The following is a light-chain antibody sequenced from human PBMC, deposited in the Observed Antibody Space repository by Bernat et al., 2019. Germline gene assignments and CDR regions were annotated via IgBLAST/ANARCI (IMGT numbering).Light chain of an antibody. CDR3: QKYGNPPPNT. CDR1: QTISNSY. Sequence: ELVLTQSPGTLALSPGERATLSCTASQTISNSYLAWYQQKPGQAPRLLIYGASNRATGIPYRFSGSGSGTDFSLTISRLEPEEFAVYFCQKYGNPPPNTLGGGTKVEI. J-gene: IGKJ4*01. CDR2: GAS. V-gene: IGKV3-20*01.